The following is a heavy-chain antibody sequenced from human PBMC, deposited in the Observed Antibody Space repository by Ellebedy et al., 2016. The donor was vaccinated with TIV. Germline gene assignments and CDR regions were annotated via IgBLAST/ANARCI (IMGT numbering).Heavy chain of an antibody. CDR2: MNPNSGNT. J-gene: IGHJ3*01. D-gene: IGHD4-23*01. V-gene: IGHV1-8*01. CDR1: GYTFTTYY. Sequence: ASVKVSCKASGYTFTTYYIHWVRQATGQGLEWMGWMNPNSGNTGYGQKFQGRVTMTRDTSISTAYMELSSLRPEDTAVYYCARDTHGDKSADDAFDVWGQGTMVIVSS. CDR3: ARDTHGDKSADDAFDV.